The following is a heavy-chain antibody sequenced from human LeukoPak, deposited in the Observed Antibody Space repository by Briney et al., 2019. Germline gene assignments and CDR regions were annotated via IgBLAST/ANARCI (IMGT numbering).Heavy chain of an antibody. D-gene: IGHD4-17*01. CDR1: GFTLSTYW. CDR2: IKGDGSST. Sequence: GGSLRLSCAASGFTLSTYWKHWVRQAPGKGLVWVARIKGDGSSTIYADSVKGPFTISRDNSKNTLYLQTSSLRAEDTAVYYCARASTTVPNLLDHWGRGTLVTVSS. CDR3: ARASTTVPNLLDH. J-gene: IGHJ4*02. V-gene: IGHV3-74*01.